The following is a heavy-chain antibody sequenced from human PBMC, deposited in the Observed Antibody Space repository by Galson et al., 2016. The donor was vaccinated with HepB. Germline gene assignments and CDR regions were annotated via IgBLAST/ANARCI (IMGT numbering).Heavy chain of an antibody. Sequence: ETLSLTCTVSGGSISSSSYYWGWIRQPPEKGLEWIGSIYYSGRTYYNPSLKSRVTISVDTSKNQFSLKLSSVTAADTAVYYCASMVRGVAIYYWGQGTLVTVSS. CDR3: ASMVRGVAIYY. CDR1: GGSISSSSYY. J-gene: IGHJ4*02. D-gene: IGHD3-10*01. CDR2: IYYSGRT. V-gene: IGHV4-39*01.